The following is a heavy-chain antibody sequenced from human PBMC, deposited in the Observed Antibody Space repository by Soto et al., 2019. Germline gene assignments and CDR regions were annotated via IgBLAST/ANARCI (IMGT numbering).Heavy chain of an antibody. CDR2: IRAYNGNT. D-gene: IGHD5-12*01. J-gene: IGHJ4*02. CDR3: ARESKKWPDF. CDR1: GYSFSSYT. Sequence: ASVNVSCKSSGYSFSSYTINWVRQAPGQGLECLGWIRAYNGNTKYVEKLQGRVTMTTDTSTSTAYMELRNLRSDDTAVYYCARESKKWPDFWGPGTLVTVSS. V-gene: IGHV1-18*04.